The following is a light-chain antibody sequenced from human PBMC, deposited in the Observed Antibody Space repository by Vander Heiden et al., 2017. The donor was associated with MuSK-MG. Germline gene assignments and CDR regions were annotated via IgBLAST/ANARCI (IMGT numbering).Light chain of an antibody. V-gene: IGKV1-39*01. Sequence: DIQMTQSPSSLSASVGDRVTITCRASQSISSYLNWYQQKPGKAPKLLIYAASSLQSGVPSRCSGSRSGTDFTLTISSLQPEDFATYYCQQSYSTPRSTFGQGTKLEI. J-gene: IGKJ2*01. CDR1: QSISSY. CDR3: QQSYSTPRST. CDR2: AAS.